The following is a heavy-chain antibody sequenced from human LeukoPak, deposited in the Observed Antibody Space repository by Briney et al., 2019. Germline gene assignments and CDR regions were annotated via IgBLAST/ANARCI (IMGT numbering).Heavy chain of an antibody. CDR3: ARDYEGSWYYYGMDV. CDR1: GYTFTGYY. CDR2: INPNSGGT. V-gene: IGHV1-2*02. D-gene: IGHD6-13*01. J-gene: IGHJ6*02. Sequence: GASVKVSCKASGYTFTGYYMHWVRQAPGQGLEWMGWINPNSGGTNYAQKFQGRVTMTRDTSISTAYMELSRLRSDDTAVYYCARDYEGSWYYYGMDVWGQGTTVTVSS.